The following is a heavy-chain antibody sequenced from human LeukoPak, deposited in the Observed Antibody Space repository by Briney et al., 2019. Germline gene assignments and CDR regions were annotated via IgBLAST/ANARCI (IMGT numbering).Heavy chain of an antibody. CDR2: INTNTGNP. Sequence: ASVKVSCKASGYTFTCHYMHWVRQAPGQGLEWMGWINTNTGNPTYAQGFTGRFVFSLDTSVSTAYLQISSLKAEDTAVYYCARDGSSSPYYYYYYMDVWGKGTTVTVSS. J-gene: IGHJ6*03. D-gene: IGHD6-6*01. CDR1: GYTFTCHY. CDR3: ARDGSSSPYYYYYYMDV. V-gene: IGHV7-4-1*02.